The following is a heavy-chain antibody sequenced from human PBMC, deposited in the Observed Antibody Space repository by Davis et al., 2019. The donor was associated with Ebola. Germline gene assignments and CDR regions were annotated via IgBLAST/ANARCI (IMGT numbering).Heavy chain of an antibody. CDR1: GYTFTSYA. Sequence: ASVKVSCKASGYTFTSYALHWVRQALGQRLEWMGWINAGNGNTKYSQKFQGRVTITADKSTSTAYMELSSLRSEDTAVYYCARDREAGSYCYYGMDVWGQGTTVTVSS. CDR2: INAGNGNT. J-gene: IGHJ6*02. CDR3: ARDREAGSYCYYGMDV. V-gene: IGHV1-3*01. D-gene: IGHD1-26*01.